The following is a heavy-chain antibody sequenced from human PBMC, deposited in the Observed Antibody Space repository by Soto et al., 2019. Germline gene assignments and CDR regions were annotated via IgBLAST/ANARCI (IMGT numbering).Heavy chain of an antibody. Sequence: QVQLVQSGAEVKKPGASVKVSCKASGYTFTSYGISWVRQAPGQGLEWMGWISAYNGNTNYAQKLQGRVTMTRDTSKKTAYMEPRSLRSGHTAVYYCARDAQGVFLHYWGQGTLVTVSS. V-gene: IGHV1-18*01. CDR3: ARDAQGVFLHY. CDR2: ISAYNGNT. D-gene: IGHD3-16*01. CDR1: GYTFTSYG. J-gene: IGHJ4*02.